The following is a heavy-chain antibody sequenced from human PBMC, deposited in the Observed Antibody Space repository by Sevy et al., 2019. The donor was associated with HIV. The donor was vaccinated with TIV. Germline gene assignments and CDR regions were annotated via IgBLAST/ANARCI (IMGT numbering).Heavy chain of an antibody. D-gene: IGHD3-22*01. Sequence: GGSLRLSCAASGFTFNFYGMHWVRQAPGKGLEWVALISYDGNLKYYADSAKGRFTTSRDNSKNTLYLQMNSLRPEDTAVYYCVKAPNDYDNSGWAGLEVWGQGTTVTVSS. CDR3: VKAPNDYDNSGWAGLEV. CDR2: ISYDGNLK. V-gene: IGHV3-30*18. CDR1: GFTFNFYG. J-gene: IGHJ6*02.